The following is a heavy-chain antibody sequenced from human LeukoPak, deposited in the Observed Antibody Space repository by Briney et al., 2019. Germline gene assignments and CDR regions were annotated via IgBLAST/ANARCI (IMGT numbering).Heavy chain of an antibody. CDR1: GFTFSSYG. J-gene: IGHJ3*02. D-gene: IGHD2-15*01. CDR3: ARDLTYCSGGSCYYDAFDI. Sequence: GGSLRLSCAASGFTFSSYGMHWVRQAPGKGLVWVSRINSDGSSTSYADSVKGRFTISRDNAKNTLYLQMNSLRAEDTAVYYCARDLTYCSGGSCYYDAFDIWGQGTMVTVSS. V-gene: IGHV3-74*01. CDR2: INSDGSST.